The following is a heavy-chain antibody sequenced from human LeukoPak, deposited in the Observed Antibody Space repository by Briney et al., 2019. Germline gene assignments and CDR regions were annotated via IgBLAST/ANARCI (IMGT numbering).Heavy chain of an antibody. CDR1: GGTFSIYA. CDR2: IIPIFGTA. J-gene: IGHJ5*02. V-gene: IGHV1-69*06. CDR3: ARGVAVAGPWFDP. D-gene: IGHD6-19*01. Sequence: SVKVSCKASGGTFSIYAISWVRQAPGQGLEWMGRIIPIFGTANYAQKLQGRVTITADKSTSTAYMELSSLRSEDTAVYYCARGVAVAGPWFDPWGQGTLVTVSS.